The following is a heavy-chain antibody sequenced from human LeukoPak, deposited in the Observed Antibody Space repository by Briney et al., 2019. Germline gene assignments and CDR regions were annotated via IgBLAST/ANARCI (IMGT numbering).Heavy chain of an antibody. D-gene: IGHD3-22*01. CDR3: ARVPIRRHYESTGYYYEDP. CDR2: INPNSGGA. J-gene: IGHJ5*02. Sequence: GASVKVSCKASGYTFNDYYINWVRQAPGQGLEWMGWINPNSGGANYAQKFQGRVTMTRDTSISTAYMELSRLRSDDTAVYYCARVPIRRHYESTGYYYEDPWGQGTLVTVSS. V-gene: IGHV1-2*02. CDR1: GYTFNDYY.